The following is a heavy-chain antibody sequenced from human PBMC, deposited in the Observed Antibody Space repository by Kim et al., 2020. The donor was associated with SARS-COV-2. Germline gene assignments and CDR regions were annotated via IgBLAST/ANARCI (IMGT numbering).Heavy chain of an antibody. Sequence: YGDSVEGRFTISRDNAKNSLYLRMNYLRDEDTAVYYCARSGNGYNAFGIWGQGVLVTVSS. V-gene: IGHV3-11*03. CDR3: ARSGNGYNAFGI. D-gene: IGHD5-12*01. J-gene: IGHJ4*02.